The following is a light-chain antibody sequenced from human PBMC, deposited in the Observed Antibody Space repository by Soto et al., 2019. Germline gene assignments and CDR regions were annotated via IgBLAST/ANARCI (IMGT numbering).Light chain of an antibody. CDR1: KGIGDY. V-gene: IGKV1-39*01. CDR2: AAC. Sequence: DIQMTQSQSSLSASVGDRVTITCRASKGIGDYLNWYQLIPGKAPKLLIYAACSLQSGVPSRFSGRGSGTDFTLTINSLQPEDFATYYCQQSYSTLTFGPGTKVDIK. J-gene: IGKJ3*01. CDR3: QQSYSTLT.